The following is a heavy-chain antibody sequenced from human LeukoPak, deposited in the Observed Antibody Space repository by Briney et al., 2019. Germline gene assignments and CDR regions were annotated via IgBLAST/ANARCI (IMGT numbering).Heavy chain of an antibody. Sequence: GGPLPLSCGACGFPLSSYVLSWVGQAPGKGRDGVAGISGRGENTNYADSVKGRLTMSRDQSRNMLYLQMNSLRDEDTAKYYCAKTVSGSYSYQGGDYWGQGTLVTVSS. V-gene: IGHV3-23*01. J-gene: IGHJ4*02. CDR2: ISGRGENT. CDR3: AKTVSGSYSYQGGDY. CDR1: GFPLSSYV. D-gene: IGHD3-16*02.